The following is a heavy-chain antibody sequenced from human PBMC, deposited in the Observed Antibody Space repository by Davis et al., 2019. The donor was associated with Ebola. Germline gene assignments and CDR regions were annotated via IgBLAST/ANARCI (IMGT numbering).Heavy chain of an antibody. J-gene: IGHJ4*02. CDR2: ISGSGGST. D-gene: IGHD3-22*01. CDR1: GFTFSGYA. Sequence: GESLKISCAASGFTFSGYAMSWVRQAPGKGLEWVSAISGSGGSTYYADSVKGRFTISRDNSKNTLYLQMNSLRAEDTAVYYCAKGYYYDSFDYWGQGTLVTVSS. V-gene: IGHV3-23*01. CDR3: AKGYYYDSFDY.